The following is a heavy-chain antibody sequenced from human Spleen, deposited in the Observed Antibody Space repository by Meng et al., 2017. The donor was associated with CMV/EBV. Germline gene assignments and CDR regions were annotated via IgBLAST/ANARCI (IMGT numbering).Heavy chain of an antibody. Sequence: GESLKISCAASGFTFSSYWMSWVRQAPGKGLEWVSGISGSGGNTYYADSVRGRFTISRDNSGNTLYLQMNSLRAEDTAVYYCPIHYYYFAMDVWGQGTTVTVSS. J-gene: IGHJ6*02. CDR1: GFTFSSYW. V-gene: IGHV3-23*01. CDR2: ISGSGGNT. CDR3: PIHYYYFAMDV.